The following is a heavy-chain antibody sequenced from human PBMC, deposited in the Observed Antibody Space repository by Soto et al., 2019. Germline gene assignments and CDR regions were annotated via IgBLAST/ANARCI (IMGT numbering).Heavy chain of an antibody. Sequence: QVQLVQSGAEVKKPGASVKVSCKASGYTFTSYGISWVRQAPGQGLEWMGWISAYNGNTNYAQQRQGRVTMTTDTSASTAYMERRSLGCDETAVDDCARDWAAAGPFDYWGQGTLVTVSS. J-gene: IGHJ4*02. CDR2: ISAYNGNT. CDR3: ARDWAAAGPFDY. D-gene: IGHD6-13*01. CDR1: GYTFTSYG. V-gene: IGHV1-18*01.